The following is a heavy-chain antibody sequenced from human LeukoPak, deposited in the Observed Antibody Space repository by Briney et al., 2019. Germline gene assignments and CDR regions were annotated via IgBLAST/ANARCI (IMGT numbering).Heavy chain of an antibody. CDR3: AREALLWFGEYFDY. D-gene: IGHD3-10*01. CDR2: ISSSGSNI. Sequence: GGSLRLSCAASGFTFSSYEMNWVRQAPGKGREGVSYISSSGSNIYYADSVKGRFTISRDNAKNSLYLQMNSLRAEDTAVYYCAREALLWFGEYFDYWGQGTLVTVSS. J-gene: IGHJ4*02. V-gene: IGHV3-48*03. CDR1: GFTFSSYE.